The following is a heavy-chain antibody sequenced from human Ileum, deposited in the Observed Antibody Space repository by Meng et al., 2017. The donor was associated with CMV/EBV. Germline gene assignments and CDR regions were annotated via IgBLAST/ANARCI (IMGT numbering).Heavy chain of an antibody. D-gene: IGHD5-12*01. CDR2: IYPGDDT. J-gene: IGHJ4*02. CDR3: ARRYSGYDPLDF. CDR1: GYSFTNYW. V-gene: IGHV5-51*01. Sequence: GESLKISCKGSGYSFTNYWIAWVRQMPGKGLEWMGIIYPGDDTRYSPSFQGQVIISADKSISTAYLQWSSLKASDTAMYYCARRYSGYDPLDFWGQGTLVTVSS.